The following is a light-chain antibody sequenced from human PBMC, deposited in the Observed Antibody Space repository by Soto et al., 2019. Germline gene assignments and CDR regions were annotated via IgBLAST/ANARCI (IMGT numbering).Light chain of an antibody. V-gene: IGKV1-5*01. Sequence: DIQMTQSPSTLSASVGDRVTITCRASQSISVYLAWYQQRPREARKLLIYGGSSLESGVPPRFSGSGSGTELTLTISSLQPTDFATYYCHQYATSSPTFGQGTKLEI. CDR2: GGS. J-gene: IGKJ2*01. CDR3: HQYATSSPT. CDR1: QSISVY.